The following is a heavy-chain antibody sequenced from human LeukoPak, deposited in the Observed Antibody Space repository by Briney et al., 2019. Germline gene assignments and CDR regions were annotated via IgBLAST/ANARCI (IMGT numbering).Heavy chain of an antibody. J-gene: IGHJ4*02. Sequence: GGSLRLSCAASGFNFNKYDMTWARQAPGKGLEWVSTITGRSDKTYYTDSVKGRFVTSRDNSKDTLYLQMNSLRAEDTALYYCAKGGWLDDLGQGALATVSS. CDR1: GFNFNKYD. CDR2: ITGRSDKT. V-gene: IGHV3-23*01. D-gene: IGHD6-19*01. CDR3: AKGGWLDD.